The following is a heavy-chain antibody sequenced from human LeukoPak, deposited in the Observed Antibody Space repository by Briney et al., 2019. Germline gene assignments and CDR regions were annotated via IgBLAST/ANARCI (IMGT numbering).Heavy chain of an antibody. CDR1: GFPFSSYG. CDR3: AGGTGFIIKG. CDR2: IKQDGSEK. V-gene: IGHV3-7*03. J-gene: IGHJ4*02. D-gene: IGHD3-9*01. Sequence: PGRSLRLSCAASGFPFSSYGMHWVRRAPGKGLEWVANIKQDGSEKNYVDSVKGRFTISRDNAKNSLYLQMNNLRVEDTAMYYCAGGTGFIIKGWGQGTLVTVSS.